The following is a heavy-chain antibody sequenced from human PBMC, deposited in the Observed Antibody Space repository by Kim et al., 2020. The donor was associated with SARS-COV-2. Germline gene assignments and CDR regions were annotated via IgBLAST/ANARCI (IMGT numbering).Heavy chain of an antibody. CDR2: ISSSSSYI. J-gene: IGHJ6*02. D-gene: IGHD6-13*01. V-gene: IGHV3-21*01. CDR1: GFTFSSYS. Sequence: GGSLRLSCAASGFTFSSYSMNWVRQAPWKGLEWVSSISSSSSYIYYADSVKGRFTISRDNAKNSLYLQMNSLRAEDTAVYYCASVAAAGPTVYYYYGMDVCGQGTTVTVSS. CDR3: ASVAAAGPTVYYYYGMDV.